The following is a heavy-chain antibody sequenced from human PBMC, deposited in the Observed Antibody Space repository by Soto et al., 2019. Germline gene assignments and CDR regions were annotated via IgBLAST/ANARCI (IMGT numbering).Heavy chain of an antibody. D-gene: IGHD6-19*01. J-gene: IGHJ5*02. V-gene: IGHV4-39*01. Sequence: SETLSLTCSVSAGSISSSNNSWGWIRQPPGKGLEWIGSMYYSGSTYQNPSLKSRVTISVDTSKNQFSLILSSVTAAHTAVYCCARRTGWSRYTWFDRWGEGPLVAVSS. CDR3: ARRTGWSRYTWFDR. CDR2: MYYSGST. CDR1: AGSISSSNNS.